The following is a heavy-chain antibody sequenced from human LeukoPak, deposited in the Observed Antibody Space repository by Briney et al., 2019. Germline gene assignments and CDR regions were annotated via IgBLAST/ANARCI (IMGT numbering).Heavy chain of an antibody. CDR3: ARGGSLGAGAFDI. D-gene: IGHD3-10*01. CDR2: ISGYNTCT. V-gene: IGHV1-18*01. CDR1: TNTLSNNG. J-gene: IGHJ3*02. Sequence: ASVKVSCKASTNTLSNNGITWVRQAPGQGLEWMGWISGYNTCTTYAQKFQGRVTITADESTSTAYMELSSLRSEDTAVHYCARGGSLGAGAFDIWGQGTMVTVSS.